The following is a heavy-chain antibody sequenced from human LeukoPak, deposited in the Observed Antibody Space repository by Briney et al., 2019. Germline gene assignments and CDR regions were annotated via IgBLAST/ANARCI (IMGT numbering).Heavy chain of an antibody. V-gene: IGHV4-61*01. D-gene: IGHD2-2*01. CDR1: GASISNTNYY. J-gene: IGHJ6*03. Sequence: SETLSLTCTVSGASISNTNYYWGWIRQPPGKGLEWIGYIYYSGSTSYNPSLKSRVTISVDTSKNQFSLKLSSVTAADTAVYYCAREPRYCSRTTSCYHANYFYYMDVWGKGTTVTVSS. CDR2: IYYSGST. CDR3: AREPRYCSRTTSCYHANYFYYMDV.